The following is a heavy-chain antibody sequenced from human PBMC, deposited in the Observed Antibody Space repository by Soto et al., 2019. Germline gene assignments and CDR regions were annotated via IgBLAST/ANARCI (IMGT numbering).Heavy chain of an antibody. J-gene: IGHJ4*02. CDR2: MNPNSGNT. CDR3: ARGPGRYCSGGSCYSRGYYFDY. V-gene: IGHV1-8*01. D-gene: IGHD2-15*01. CDR1: GYTFTSYD. Sequence: ASVKVSCKASGYTFTSYDINWVRQATGQGLEWMGWMNPNSGNTGYAQKFQGRVTMTRNTSISTAYMELSSLRSEDTAVYYCARGPGRYCSGGSCYSRGYYFDYWGQGTLVTVPQ.